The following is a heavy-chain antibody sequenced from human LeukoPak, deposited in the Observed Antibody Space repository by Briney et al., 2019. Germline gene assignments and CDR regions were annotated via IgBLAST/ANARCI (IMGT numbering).Heavy chain of an antibody. D-gene: IGHD2-21*01. CDR1: GFTFTSFA. CDR3: AKPELPNNAINYYFDY. J-gene: IGHJ4*02. V-gene: IGHV3-30-3*02. Sequence: GGSLRLSCSASGFTFTSFAMHWVRQAPGKGLEWVAVISYDGNNKYYADSVKGRFTISRDNSKKTLYLQMNSLRAEDTAVYYCAKPELPNNAINYYFDYWGRGTLVTVSS. CDR2: ISYDGNNK.